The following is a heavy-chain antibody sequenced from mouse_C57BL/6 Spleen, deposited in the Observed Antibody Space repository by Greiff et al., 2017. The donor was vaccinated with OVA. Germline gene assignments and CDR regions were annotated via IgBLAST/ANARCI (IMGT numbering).Heavy chain of an antibody. CDR1: GFSLTSYG. D-gene: IGHD2-1*01. CDR3: ARRGYYGNSYARDY. Sequence: QVQLKESGPGLVQPSQSLSITCTVSGFSLTSYGVHWVRQSPGKGLEWLGVIWSGGSTDYNAAFISRLSISKDNSKSQVFFKMNSLQADDTAIYYCARRGYYGNSYARDYWGQGTSVTVSS. CDR2: IWSGGST. V-gene: IGHV2-2*01. J-gene: IGHJ4*01.